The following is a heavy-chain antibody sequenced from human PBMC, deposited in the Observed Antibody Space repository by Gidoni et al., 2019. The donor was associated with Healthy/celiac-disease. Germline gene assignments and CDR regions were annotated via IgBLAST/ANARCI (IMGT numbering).Heavy chain of an antibody. V-gene: IGHV3-23*01. J-gene: IGHJ6*02. CDR2: ISGSGGST. D-gene: IGHD3-10*01. CDR3: AKKGDYDGSGSPIHSYYYYGMDV. Sequence: EVQLLESGGGLVQPGWSLRLSCAASGFTFSSYAMIWVLPAPGKGLEWVSAISGSGGSTYYADSVKGRFTLSRDNSKNTLYLQMNSLRAEDTAVYYCAKKGDYDGSGSPIHSYYYYGMDVWGQGTTVTVSS. CDR1: GFTFSSYA.